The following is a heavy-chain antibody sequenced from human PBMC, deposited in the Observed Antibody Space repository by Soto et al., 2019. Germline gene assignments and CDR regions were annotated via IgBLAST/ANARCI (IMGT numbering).Heavy chain of an antibody. D-gene: IGHD3-9*01. CDR1: GYTFTGYY. CDR3: ARARGILTPYGMDV. CDR2: INPNSGGT. Sequence: ASVKVSCKASGYTFTGYYMHWVRQAPGQGLEWMGWINPNSGGTNYAQKFQGWVTMTRDTSISTAYMELSRLRSDDTVVYYCARARGILTPYGMDVWGQGXTVTVSS. J-gene: IGHJ6*02. V-gene: IGHV1-2*04.